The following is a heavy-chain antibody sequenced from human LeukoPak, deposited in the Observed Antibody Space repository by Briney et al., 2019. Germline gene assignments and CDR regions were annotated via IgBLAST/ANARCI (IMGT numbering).Heavy chain of an antibody. Sequence: GGSLRLSCAASGFTFSSYAMNWVRQAPGKGLEWVSAISGSGGSTYYADSVKGRFTISRDNSKNTLYLQMNSLRAEDAAVYYCAKGAGFTRQYYFDHWGQGTLVTVSS. CDR2: ISGSGGST. CDR1: GFTFSSYA. D-gene: IGHD2-2*01. J-gene: IGHJ4*02. V-gene: IGHV3-23*01. CDR3: AKGAGFTRQYYFDH.